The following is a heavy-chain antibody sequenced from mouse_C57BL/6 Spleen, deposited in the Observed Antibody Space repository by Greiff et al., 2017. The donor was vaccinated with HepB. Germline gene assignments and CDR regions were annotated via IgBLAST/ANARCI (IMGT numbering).Heavy chain of an antibody. Sequence: QVQLQQSGAELVKPGASVKLSCKASGYTFTSYWMHWVKQRPGQDLEWIGMIHPNSGSTNYNEKFKSKATLTVDKSSSTAYMQLSSLTSEDSAVYYCAPPGTSRFAYWGQGTLVTVSA. D-gene: IGHD4-1*01. CDR3: APPGTSRFAY. CDR2: IHPNSGST. J-gene: IGHJ3*01. V-gene: IGHV1-64*01. CDR1: GYTFTSYW.